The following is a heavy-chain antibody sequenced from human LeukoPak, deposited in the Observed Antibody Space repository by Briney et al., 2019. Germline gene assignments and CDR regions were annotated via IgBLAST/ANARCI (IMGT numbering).Heavy chain of an antibody. Sequence: SWIRQPPGKGLEWIGNIYYSGSTYYSSSLKSRVTISIDTSKNQFSLKLNSVTAADTAVYYCARGIYYDSRSPYYFDYWGQGTLVTVSS. J-gene: IGHJ4*02. CDR2: IYYSGST. CDR3: ARGIYYDSRSPYYFDY. D-gene: IGHD3-22*01. V-gene: IGHV4-30-4*08.